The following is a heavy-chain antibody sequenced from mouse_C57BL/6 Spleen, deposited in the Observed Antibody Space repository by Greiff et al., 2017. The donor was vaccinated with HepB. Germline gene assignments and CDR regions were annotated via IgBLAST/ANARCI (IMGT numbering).Heavy chain of an antibody. CDR1: GYTFTSYW. D-gene: IGHD1-1*01. J-gene: IGHJ3*01. CDR2: IYPGSGST. CDR3: ARDGSSYVAWFAY. V-gene: IGHV1-55*01. Sequence: QVQLQQPGAELVKPGASVKMSCKASGYTFTSYWITWVKQRPGQGLEWIGDIYPGSGSTNYNEKFKSKATLTVDTSSSTAYMQLSSLTSEDSAVYYCARDGSSYVAWFAYGGQGTLVTVSA.